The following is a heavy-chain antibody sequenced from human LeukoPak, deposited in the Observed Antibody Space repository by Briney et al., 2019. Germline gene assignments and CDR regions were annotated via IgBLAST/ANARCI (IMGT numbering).Heavy chain of an antibody. J-gene: IGHJ5*02. CDR2: INTNTGNP. Sequence: ASVKVSCKASGYTFTSYAMNWVRQAPGQGLEWMGWINTNTGNPTYAQGFTGRFVFSLDTSVSTAYLQISSLKAEDTAVYYCARVPRRFGDQYNWFDPWGQGTLVTVSS. CDR3: ARVPRRFGDQYNWFDP. CDR1: GYTFTSYA. D-gene: IGHD3-10*01. V-gene: IGHV7-4-1*02.